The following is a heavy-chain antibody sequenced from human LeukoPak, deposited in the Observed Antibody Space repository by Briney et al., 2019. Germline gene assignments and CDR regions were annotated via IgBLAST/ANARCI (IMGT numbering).Heavy chain of an antibody. Sequence: SETLSLTCAVYGGSFSGYYWTWIRQPPGKGLEWIGEVHQSGRANYSPSLKSRLMISVDTSKNQFSLKMTSVTAADTAVYYCARSGYSGSDFNSWGQGTLVTVSS. D-gene: IGHD5-12*01. CDR1: GGSFSGYY. CDR2: VHQSGRA. J-gene: IGHJ5*02. V-gene: IGHV4-34*01. CDR3: ARSGYSGSDFNS.